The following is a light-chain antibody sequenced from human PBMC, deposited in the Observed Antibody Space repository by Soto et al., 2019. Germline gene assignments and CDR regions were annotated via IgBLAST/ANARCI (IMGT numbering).Light chain of an antibody. CDR2: STS. Sequence: QTVVTQEPSLTVSPGGTVTLTCASSTGAVTSGYYPNWFQQKPGQPPKPLIYSTSNRHSWTPARFSGSLLGGKAALTLSGLQPEDEAEYYCLLYYGGHVFRTGTKVTVL. CDR1: TGAVTSGYY. J-gene: IGLJ1*01. CDR3: LLYYGGHV. V-gene: IGLV7-43*01.